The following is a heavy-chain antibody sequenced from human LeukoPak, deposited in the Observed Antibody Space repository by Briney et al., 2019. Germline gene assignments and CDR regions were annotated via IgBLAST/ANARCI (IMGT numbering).Heavy chain of an antibody. D-gene: IGHD1-26*01. V-gene: IGHV4-59*01. J-gene: IGHJ3*02. Sequence: PSGTLSLTCTVSGGSISSYFWNWIRQPPGKGLEWIGYFYYSGSTNYNPSLKSRVTISVDTSKNQFSLKLSSVTAADTAVYYCAGGFSVRGGAFDIWGQGTMVTVSS. CDR1: GGSISSYF. CDR2: FYYSGST. CDR3: AGGFSVRGGAFDI.